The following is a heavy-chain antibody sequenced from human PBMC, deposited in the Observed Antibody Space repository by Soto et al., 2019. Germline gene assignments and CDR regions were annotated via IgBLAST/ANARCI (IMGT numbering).Heavy chain of an antibody. J-gene: IGHJ4*02. V-gene: IGHV3-30-3*01. CDR1: GFTFSSYA. CDR2: ISYDGSNK. CDR3: ARVAVEMVTIHVFDY. D-gene: IGHD5-18*01. Sequence: QVQLVESGGGVVQPGRSLRLSCAASGFTFSSYAMHWVRQAPGKGLEWVAVISYDGSNKYYADSVKGRFTISRDNSKNTLYLQMNSLRAEDTAVYYCARVAVEMVTIHVFDYWGQGTLVTVSS.